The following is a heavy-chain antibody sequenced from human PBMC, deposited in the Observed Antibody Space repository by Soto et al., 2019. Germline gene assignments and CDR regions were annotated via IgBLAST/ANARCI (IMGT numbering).Heavy chain of an antibody. CDR1: GFSFSSYA. CDR3: AKDEGQCSSKSCPRWFDP. J-gene: IGHJ5*02. D-gene: IGHD2-2*01. Sequence: EVQLLESGGGLVQPGGSLRLSCAASGFSFSSYAMSWVRQAPGKGLEWVSTIGTSGSIYYADSVKGRFTISRDNSKNTLSLQMNSLRAEDTAVYYCAKDEGQCSSKSCPRWFDPWGQGTLVTVSS. CDR2: IGTSGSI. V-gene: IGHV3-23*01.